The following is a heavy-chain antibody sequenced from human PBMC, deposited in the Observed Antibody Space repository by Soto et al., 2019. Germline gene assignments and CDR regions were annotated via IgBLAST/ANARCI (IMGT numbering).Heavy chain of an antibody. CDR3: ARCHGVAAGTTDFDY. D-gene: IGHD6-13*01. J-gene: IGHJ4*02. V-gene: IGHV1-8*01. CDR2: MNPNSGNT. CDR1: GYTFTSYD. Sequence: QVQLVQSGAEVKKPGASVKVSCKASGYTFTSYDINWVRQATGQGLEWMGWMNPNSGNTGYAQKFQGRVTMTRNTSISTAYMEVSSLRSEDTAVYYCARCHGVAAGTTDFDYWCQGTLVTVSP.